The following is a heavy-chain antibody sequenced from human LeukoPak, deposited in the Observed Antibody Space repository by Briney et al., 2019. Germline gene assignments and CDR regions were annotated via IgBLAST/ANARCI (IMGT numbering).Heavy chain of an antibody. CDR1: GFIFSSHG. CDR3: AKDSPPMITFGGTDALDI. D-gene: IGHD3-16*01. V-gene: IGHV3-23*01. J-gene: IGHJ3*02. CDR2: VSPSGDIT. Sequence: GGTLRLSCAASGFIFSSHGMNWVRQAPGKGLEWVSGVSPSGDITYYADSVKGRFTISRDNSKNRVYLQMDSLRFEDAAVYYCAKDSPPMITFGGTDALDIWGQGTMVTVSS.